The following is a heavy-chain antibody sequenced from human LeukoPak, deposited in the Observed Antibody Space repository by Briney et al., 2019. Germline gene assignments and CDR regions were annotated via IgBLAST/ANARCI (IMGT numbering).Heavy chain of an antibody. V-gene: IGHV1-2*02. CDR2: INPNSGGT. J-gene: IGHJ6*03. CDR3: ARLTISSIAARHNYYYYMDV. CDR1: GYTFTGYY. D-gene: IGHD6-6*01. Sequence: ASVKVSCKASGYTFTGYYMHWVRQAPGQGLEWMGWINPNSGGTNYAQQFQGRVTMTRDTSISTAYMELSRLRSDDTAVYYCARLTISSIAARHNYYYYMDVWGKGTTVTVSS.